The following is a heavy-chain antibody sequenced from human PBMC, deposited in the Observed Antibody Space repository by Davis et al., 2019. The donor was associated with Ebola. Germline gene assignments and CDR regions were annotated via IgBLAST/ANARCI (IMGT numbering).Heavy chain of an antibody. V-gene: IGHV3-74*01. Sequence: GESLKISCAASGFTFSTYWMHWVRQAPGKGLVWVSRIKSDGSSTYYADSVKGRFTISRDNVKNTLYLQMNSLRAEDTAVYYCAKGDIVLMVYAIRYYYYGMDVWGQGTTVTVSS. D-gene: IGHD2-8*01. CDR2: IKSDGSST. J-gene: IGHJ6*02. CDR1: GFTFSTYW. CDR3: AKGDIVLMVYAIRYYYYGMDV.